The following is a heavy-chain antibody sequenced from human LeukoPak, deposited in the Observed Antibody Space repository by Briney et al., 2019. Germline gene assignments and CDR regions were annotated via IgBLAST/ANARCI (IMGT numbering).Heavy chain of an antibody. V-gene: IGHV3-48*03. CDR3: ARQRRGEWFGELSFDY. CDR1: GFTFSSYE. Sequence: GGSLRLSCAASGFTFSSYEMNWVRQAPGKGLEWVSYISSSGSTIYYADSVKGRFTISRDNAKNSLYLQMNSLRAEDTAVYYCARQRRGEWFGELSFDYWGQGTLATVSS. D-gene: IGHD3-10*01. J-gene: IGHJ4*02. CDR2: ISSSGSTI.